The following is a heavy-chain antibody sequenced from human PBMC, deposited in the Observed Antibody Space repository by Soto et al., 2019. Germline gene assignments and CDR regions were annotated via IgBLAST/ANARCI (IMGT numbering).Heavy chain of an antibody. D-gene: IGHD3-10*01. J-gene: IGHJ1*01. CDR2: ISGSGLST. CDR1: GFTFSTYA. Sequence: GGSLRLSCAASGFTFSTYAMNWVRQAPGKGLEWVSIISGSGLSTYYADSVKGRFTISRDNSKNTLYLQMNGLRAEDTAVYYCAKDQGFGNLGAEYFNHWGQGSLVTVSS. V-gene: IGHV3-23*01. CDR3: AKDQGFGNLGAEYFNH.